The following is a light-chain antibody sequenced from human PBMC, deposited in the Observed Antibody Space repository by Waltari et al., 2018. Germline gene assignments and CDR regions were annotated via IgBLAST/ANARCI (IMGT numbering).Light chain of an antibody. J-gene: IGKJ1*01. CDR3: QHYVSLPVT. CDR1: QRVSRA. CDR2: GAS. V-gene: IGKV3-20*01. Sequence: EIVLTQSPGTLSLSPGERATLSCRASQRVSRALAWYQQHPGQAPRLLIYGASNRATGIPDRFSGSGSGTDFSLIISRLEPEDFAVYYCQHYVSLPVTFGQGTKVEIK.